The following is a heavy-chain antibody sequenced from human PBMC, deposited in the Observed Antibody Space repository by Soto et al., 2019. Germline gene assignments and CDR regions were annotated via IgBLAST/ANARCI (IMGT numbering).Heavy chain of an antibody. CDR1: GFTFSTYW. Sequence: PGGSLRLSCAASGFTFSTYWMSWVRQAPGKGLEWVANIKQDGSEEYYVDSVKGRFTISRDNAKNSLYLQMNSLRAEDTAVYYCARHIVGGTTPDAFDRRAQRTMDTGSS. D-gene: IGHD6-19*01. V-gene: IGHV3-7*01. CDR2: IKQDGSEE. J-gene: IGHJ3*02. CDR3: ARHIVGGTTPDAFDR.